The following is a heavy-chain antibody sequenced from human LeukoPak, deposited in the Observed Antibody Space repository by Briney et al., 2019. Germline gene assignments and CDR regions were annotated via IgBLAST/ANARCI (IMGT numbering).Heavy chain of an antibody. J-gene: IGHJ4*02. CDR3: ARARLRWPTGGDY. V-gene: IGHV3-33*08. Sequence: GGSLRLSCAASRFTFSTYGMHWVRQAPGKGLEWVAVIWYDGINKYYADSVKGRFTISRDNSKNTLYLQMNSLRAEDTAVYYCARARLRWPTGGDYWGQGTLVTVSS. CDR2: IWYDGINK. D-gene: IGHD4-23*01. CDR1: RFTFSTYG.